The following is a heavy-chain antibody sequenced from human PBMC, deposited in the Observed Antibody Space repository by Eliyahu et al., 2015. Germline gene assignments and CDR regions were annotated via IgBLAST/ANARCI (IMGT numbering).Heavy chain of an antibody. D-gene: IGHD1-1*01. CDR1: GGSISGYH. CDR2: INDSGST. V-gene: IGHV4-34*01. J-gene: IGHJ6*02. Sequence: QVQLQQWGAGLLKPSQTLSLTCAVYGGSISGYHWSWIRQPPGEGLGWVGGINDSGSTNYESSLKRRVTMSVDTSKNQFSLKMISVTATDTAVYYCARGGGGTPRYYVYGQGTTVTVSS. CDR3: ARGGGGTPRYYV.